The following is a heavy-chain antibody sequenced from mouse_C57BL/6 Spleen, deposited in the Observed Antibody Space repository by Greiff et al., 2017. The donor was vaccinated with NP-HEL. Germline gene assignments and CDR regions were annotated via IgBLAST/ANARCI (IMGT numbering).Heavy chain of an antibody. Sequence: QVQLQQSGAELVRPGASVTLSCKASGYTFTDYEMHWVKQTPVHGLEWIGAIDPETGGTAYNQKFKGKAILTADKSSSTADMELRSLTSEDSAVYYCTREGRGITTVVSMDYWGQGTSVTVSS. D-gene: IGHD1-1*01. J-gene: IGHJ4*01. V-gene: IGHV1-15*01. CDR3: TREGRGITTVVSMDY. CDR1: GYTFTDYE. CDR2: IDPETGGT.